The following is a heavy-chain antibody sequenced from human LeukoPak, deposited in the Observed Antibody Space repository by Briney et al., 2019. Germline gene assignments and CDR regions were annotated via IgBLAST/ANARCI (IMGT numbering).Heavy chain of an antibody. V-gene: IGHV4-4*09. D-gene: IGHD7-27*01. CDR1: GGSISSYY. J-gene: IGHJ5*02. Sequence: SETLPLTCTVSGGSISSYYWSWIRQPPGKGLEWIGYIYTSGSTNYNPSLKSRVTISVDTSKNQFSLKLSSVTAADTAVYYCARLTGPFDPWGQGTLVTVSS. CDR3: ARLTGPFDP. CDR2: IYTSGST.